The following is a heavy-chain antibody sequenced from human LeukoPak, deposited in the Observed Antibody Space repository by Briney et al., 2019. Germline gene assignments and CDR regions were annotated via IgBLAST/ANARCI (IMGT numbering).Heavy chain of an antibody. V-gene: IGHV4-39*01. J-gene: IGHJ4*02. CDR2: IYYSGST. Sequence: SETLSLSCSVSGGSISSRSYYWGWIRQPPGKGLEWIGSIYYSGSTYYNPSLKSRVTISVDTSKNQFSLKLSSVTAADTAVYYCVRARDIAVSWFGDLLSSETYFDYWGQGTLVTVSS. CDR3: VRARDIAVSWFGDLLSSETYFDY. D-gene: IGHD3-10*01. CDR1: GGSISSRSYY.